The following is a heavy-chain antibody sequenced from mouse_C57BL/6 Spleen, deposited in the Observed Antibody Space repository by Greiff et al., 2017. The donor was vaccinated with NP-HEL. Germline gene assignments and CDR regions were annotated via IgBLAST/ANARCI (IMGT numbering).Heavy chain of an antibody. CDR3: ANDRGWFAY. CDR2: ISYDGSN. V-gene: IGHV3-6*01. Sequence: EVKLEESGPGLVKPSQSLSLTCSVTGYSITSGYYWNWIRQFPGNKLEWMGYISYDGSNNYNPSLKNRISITRDTSKNQFFLKLNSVTTEDTATYYCANDRGWFAYWGQGTLVTVSA. D-gene: IGHD2-14*01. J-gene: IGHJ3*01. CDR1: GYSITSGYY.